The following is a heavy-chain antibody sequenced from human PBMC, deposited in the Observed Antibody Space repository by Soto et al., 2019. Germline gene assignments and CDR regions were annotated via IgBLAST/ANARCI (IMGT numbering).Heavy chain of an antibody. D-gene: IGHD2-15*01. Sequence: QVQLQESGPGLVKPSETLSITCTVSGDSMNSYYWNWIRQPAGKGLEWIGRVYSSGNTNYKPSLRSRVTMSVDTSKNQFSLKLRSMTAADTAVYYCARGATVIGWLGLDVWGQGTTVTVSS. CDR2: VYSSGNT. CDR3: ARGATVIGWLGLDV. V-gene: IGHV4-4*07. J-gene: IGHJ6*02. CDR1: GDSMNSYY.